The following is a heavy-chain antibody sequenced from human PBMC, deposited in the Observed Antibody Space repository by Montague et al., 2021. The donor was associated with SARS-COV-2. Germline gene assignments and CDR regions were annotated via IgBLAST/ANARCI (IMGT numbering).Heavy chain of an antibody. CDR3: ARDPCRITSFGVVTRYGMDV. CDR2: IYYSGST. J-gene: IGHJ6*02. CDR1: GGSVSSGSYY. D-gene: IGHD3-3*01. Sequence: SETLSLTCTVSGGSVSSGSYYWSLLRQPPGKGLEWIGYIYYSGSTNHNPSLKRRVTISVDTSKNQFSLKLSSVTAADTAVYYWARDPCRITSFGVVTRYGMDVWGQGTTVTVSS. V-gene: IGHV4-61*01.